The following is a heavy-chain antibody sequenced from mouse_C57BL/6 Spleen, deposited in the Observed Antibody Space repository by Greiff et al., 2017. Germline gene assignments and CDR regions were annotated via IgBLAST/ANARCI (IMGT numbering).Heavy chain of an antibody. J-gene: IGHJ2*01. V-gene: IGHV14-4*01. CDR1: GFNIKDDY. Sequence: VQLKESGAELVRPGASVKLSCTASGFNIKDDYMHWVKQRPEQGLEWIGWIDPENGDTEYASKFQGKATITADTSSNTAYLQLSSLTSEDTAVYYCTTGSNYYWGQGTTLTVSS. D-gene: IGHD2-5*01. CDR3: TTGSNYY. CDR2: IDPENGDT.